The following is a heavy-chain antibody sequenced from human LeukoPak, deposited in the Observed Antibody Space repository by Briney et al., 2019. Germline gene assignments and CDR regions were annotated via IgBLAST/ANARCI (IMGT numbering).Heavy chain of an antibody. CDR1: GFTFSDYY. CDR2: ISSSSSYT. V-gene: IGHV3-11*05. CDR3: ARVLAMTIDY. Sequence: PGGSLRLSCEASGFTFSDYYMSWIRQAPGKGLEWVSYISSSSSYTNYADSVKGRFTISRDNAKNSLYLQMNSLRAEDTAVYYCARVLAMTIDYWGQGTLVTVSS. J-gene: IGHJ4*02.